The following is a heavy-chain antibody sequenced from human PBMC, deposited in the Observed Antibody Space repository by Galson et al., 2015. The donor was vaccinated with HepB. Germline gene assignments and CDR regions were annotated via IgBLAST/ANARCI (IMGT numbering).Heavy chain of an antibody. V-gene: IGHV3-21*05. CDR2: ISSSSSYT. J-gene: IGHJ4*02. Sequence: SLRLSCAASGFTFSSYSMNWVRQAPGKGLEWVSYISSSSSYTNYADSVKGRITISRDNAKNSLYLQMNSLKTEDTAVYYCTRAPYYDGSGSIFDYWGQGTLVTVSS. CDR1: GFTFSSYS. CDR3: TRAPYYDGSGSIFDY. D-gene: IGHD3-22*01.